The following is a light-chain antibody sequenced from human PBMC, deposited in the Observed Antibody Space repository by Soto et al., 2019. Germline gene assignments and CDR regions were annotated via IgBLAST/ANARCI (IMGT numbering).Light chain of an antibody. CDR3: QQSYSTLT. Sequence: DIQMTQSPSSLSASVGDRVTITCRASQSISSYLNWYQQKPGKAPKLLIYAASSLQSGVPSRFSGSGSGTDFTLTISSLQPEDFATYYYQQSYSTLTFGGGTKV. CDR1: QSISSY. CDR2: AAS. J-gene: IGKJ4*01. V-gene: IGKV1-39*01.